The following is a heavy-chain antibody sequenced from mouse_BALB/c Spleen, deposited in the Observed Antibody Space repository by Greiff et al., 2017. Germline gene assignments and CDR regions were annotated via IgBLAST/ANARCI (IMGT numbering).Heavy chain of an antibody. Sequence: VQLQQSGAELVKPGASVKLSCTASGFNIKDTYMHWVKQRPEQGLEWIGRIDPANGNTKYDPKFQGKSTITADTSSNTAYLPLSSLTSEDTAVYYCASFDGYYPYFDYWGQGTTLTVSS. V-gene: IGHV14-3*02. J-gene: IGHJ2*01. CDR2: IDPANGNT. CDR3: ASFDGYYPYFDY. CDR1: GFNIKDTY. D-gene: IGHD2-3*01.